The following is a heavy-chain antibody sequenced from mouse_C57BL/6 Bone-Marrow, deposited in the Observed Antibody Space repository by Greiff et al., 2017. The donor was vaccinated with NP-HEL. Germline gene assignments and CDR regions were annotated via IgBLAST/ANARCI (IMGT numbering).Heavy chain of an antibody. CDR2: INPDSSTI. J-gene: IGHJ1*03. CDR1: GIDFSRYW. V-gene: IGHV4-1*01. CDR3: ARPYYGSSHWYFDV. Sequence: EVKVVESGGGLVQPGGSLKLSCAASGIDFSRYWMSWVRRAPGKGLEWIGEINPDSSTINYAPSLKDKFIISRDNAKNTLYLQMSNVRSEDTALYYCARPYYGSSHWYFDVWGTGTTVTVSS. D-gene: IGHD1-1*01.